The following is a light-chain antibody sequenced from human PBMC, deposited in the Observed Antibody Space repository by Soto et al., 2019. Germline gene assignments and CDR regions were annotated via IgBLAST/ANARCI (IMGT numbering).Light chain of an antibody. V-gene: IGKV3-15*01. J-gene: IGKJ1*01. CDR2: GAS. Sequence: EIVMTQSPATLSVSPGERATLSYRASQSVSSNLAWYQQKPGQAPRLLIYGASTRATGIPARFSGSGSGTEFTLTISSLQSEDFAVYYCQQYNNRPWTFGQGTKVDIK. CDR1: QSVSSN. CDR3: QQYNNRPWT.